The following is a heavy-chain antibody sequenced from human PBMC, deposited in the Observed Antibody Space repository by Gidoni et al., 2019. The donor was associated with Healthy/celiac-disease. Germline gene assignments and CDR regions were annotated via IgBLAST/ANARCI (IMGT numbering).Heavy chain of an antibody. CDR1: GFTFSSYA. CDR2: ISGSGGST. Sequence: EVQLFESGGGLVQPGGSLRLPCAASGFTFSSYAMSWVRQAPGKGLVWVSAISGSGGSTYYADSVKGRFTISKDNPKNTLYLQMNSLRAEDTAVYYCARTDMYYFDYWGQGTLVTVSS. CDR3: ARTDMYYFDY. D-gene: IGHD1-1*01. V-gene: IGHV3-23*01. J-gene: IGHJ4*02.